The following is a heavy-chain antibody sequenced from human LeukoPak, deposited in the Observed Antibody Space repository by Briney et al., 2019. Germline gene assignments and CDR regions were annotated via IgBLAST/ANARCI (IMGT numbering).Heavy chain of an antibody. CDR3: AREGYCSGGTCYSTMNWFDP. V-gene: IGHV1-69*04. CDR1: GGTFSSYA. D-gene: IGHD2-15*01. Sequence: SVKVSYKASGGTFSSYAISWVRQAPGQGLEWMGRLIPILGIANYAQKFQGRVTITADKSTSTAYMELSSLRSEDTAVYYCAREGYCSGGTCYSTMNWFDPWGQGTLVTVSS. J-gene: IGHJ5*02. CDR2: LIPILGIA.